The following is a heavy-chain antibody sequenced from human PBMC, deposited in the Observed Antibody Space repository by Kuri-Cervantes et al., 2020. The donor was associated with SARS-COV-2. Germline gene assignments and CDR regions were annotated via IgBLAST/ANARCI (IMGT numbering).Heavy chain of an antibody. CDR3: ARACKTTVVPPRSPRRKTGECIWYFDL. D-gene: IGHD4-23*01. V-gene: IGHV4-34*01. CDR2: INHSGST. CDR1: GFAFEDPD. J-gene: IGHJ2*01. Sequence: SETLSLTCAASGFAFEDPDMIWVRQAPGKELEWIGEINHSGSTNYNPSLKSRVTISLDTSKNQFSLKLSSVTAADTAVYYCARACKTTVVPPRSPRRKTGECIWYFDLWGRGTLVTVSS.